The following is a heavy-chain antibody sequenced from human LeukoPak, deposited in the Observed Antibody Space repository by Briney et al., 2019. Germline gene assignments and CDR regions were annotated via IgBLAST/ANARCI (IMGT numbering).Heavy chain of an antibody. J-gene: IGHJ4*02. CDR2: IRRDGSEK. D-gene: IGHD1-26*01. CDR3: AKWGGGFEN. CDR1: GFTVSRSF. Sequence: GGSLRLSCAGSGFTVSRSFMSWVRQAPGKGLEWVANIRRDGSEKYYVDSVKGRFTISRDNAKNSLSLQLNSLRAEDTAVYYCAKWGGGFENWGQGTLVTVSS. V-gene: IGHV3-7*01.